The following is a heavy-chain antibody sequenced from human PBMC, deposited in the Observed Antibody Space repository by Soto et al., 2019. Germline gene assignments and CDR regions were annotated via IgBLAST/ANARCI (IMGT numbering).Heavy chain of an antibody. D-gene: IGHD3-22*01. V-gene: IGHV3-21*04. J-gene: IGHJ4*02. CDR3: VRATYFSDSSGYTRCLDY. CDR1: GFTFSSYS. CDR2: ISSSSSYI. Sequence: GESLKISCAASGFTFSSYSMNWVRQAPGKGLEWVSSISSSSSYIYYADSVKGRFTISRDNAKNSLYLQMNSLKTEDTAVYYCVRATYFSDSSGYTRCLDYWGQGTLVTVSS.